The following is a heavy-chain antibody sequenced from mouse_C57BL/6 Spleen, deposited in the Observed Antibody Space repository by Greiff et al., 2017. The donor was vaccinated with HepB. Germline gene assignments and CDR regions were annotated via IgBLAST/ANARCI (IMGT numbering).Heavy chain of an antibody. D-gene: IGHD1-1*01. J-gene: IGHJ4*01. Sequence: DVMLVESGGGLVQPGGSLSLSCAASGFTFTDYYMSWVRQPPGKALEWLGFIRNKANGYTTEYSASVKGRFTISRENSQSIIYLQMNALRAEDSATYYCARYPLYYYGSFYAMDYLGQGTSVTVSS. CDR3: ARYPLYYYGSFYAMDY. V-gene: IGHV7-3*01. CDR2: IRNKANGYTT. CDR1: GFTFTDYY.